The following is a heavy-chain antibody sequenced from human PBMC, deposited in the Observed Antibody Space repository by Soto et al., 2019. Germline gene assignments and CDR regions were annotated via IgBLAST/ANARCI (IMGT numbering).Heavy chain of an antibody. V-gene: IGHV4-34*01. J-gene: IGHJ4*02. CDR1: SGSFSGYY. Sequence: WETLSLTCSTYSGSFSGYYWSWIRQPPGKGLEWIGEISQSGTTNYSPSLKRRVFISIETTNKHIFLHLTSGLAADKAADYCATAPNFSGSSQARPDFWGQGTLVTVSS. CDR3: ATAPNFSGSSQARPDF. CDR2: ISQSGTT. D-gene: IGHD6-6*01.